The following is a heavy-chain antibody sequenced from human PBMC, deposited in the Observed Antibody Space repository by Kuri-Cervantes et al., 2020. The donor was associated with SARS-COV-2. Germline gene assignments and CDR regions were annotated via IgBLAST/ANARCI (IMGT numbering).Heavy chain of an antibody. J-gene: IGHJ6*02. CDR2: INPSGGST. D-gene: IGHD2-2*01. CDR3: ARVVPAAINGMDV. V-gene: IGHV1-46*03. CDR1: GYTFTSYY. Sequence: DSVKVSCKASGYTFTSYYMHWVRQAPGQGLEWMGIINPSGGSTSYAQKFQGKVTMTRDTSTSTVYMELSSLRSEDTAVYYCARVVPAAINGMDVWGQGTTVTVSS.